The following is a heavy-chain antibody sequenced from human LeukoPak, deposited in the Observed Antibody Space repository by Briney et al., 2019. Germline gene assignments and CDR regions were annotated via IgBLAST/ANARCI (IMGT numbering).Heavy chain of an antibody. V-gene: IGHV4-59*01. D-gene: IGHD3-10*01. Sequence: SETLSLTCTVSGGSISSYYWSWIRQPPGKGLEWIGYIYYSGSTNYNPSLKSRVTISVDTSKNQFSLKLSSVTAADTAVYYCARGDYYGLGTNWFDPWGQGTLVTVSS. J-gene: IGHJ5*02. CDR3: ARGDYYGLGTNWFDP. CDR2: IYYSGST. CDR1: GGSISSYY.